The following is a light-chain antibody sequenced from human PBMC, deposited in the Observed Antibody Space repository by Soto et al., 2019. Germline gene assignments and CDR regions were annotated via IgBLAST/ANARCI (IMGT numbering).Light chain of an antibody. CDR2: DVS. CDR3: RSYTSSSLYV. CDR1: SSDVGGYNY. Sequence: QSALTQPASVSGSPGQSITISCTGTSSDVGGYNYVSWYQQHPGKAPKLMIYDVSNRPSGVSNRFSGSKSGNTASLTISGLQDEDEADYYCRSYTSSSLYVFGTGTQLTVL. J-gene: IGLJ1*01. V-gene: IGLV2-14*01.